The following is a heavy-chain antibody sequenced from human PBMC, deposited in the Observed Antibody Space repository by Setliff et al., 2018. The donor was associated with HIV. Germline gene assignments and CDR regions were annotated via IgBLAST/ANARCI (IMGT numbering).Heavy chain of an antibody. V-gene: IGHV4-4*07. CDR1: GDSIGDYY. J-gene: IGHJ2*01. Sequence: NPSETLSLTCTVSGDSIGDYYWDWIRQPAGKGLEWIGRVYASAYSNYNPSLKSRVTMSVDTSQNQFSLKLRSVTAADTAVYYCARDWVTRSNYYGSGSPWYFDFWGRGILVTVSS. CDR3: ARDWVTRSNYYGSGSPWYFDF. CDR2: VYASAYS. D-gene: IGHD3-10*01.